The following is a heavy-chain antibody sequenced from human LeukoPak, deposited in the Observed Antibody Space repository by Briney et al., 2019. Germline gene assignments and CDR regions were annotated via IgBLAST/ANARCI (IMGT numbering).Heavy chain of an antibody. J-gene: IGHJ6*02. V-gene: IGHV1-18*01. D-gene: IGHD3-3*01. CDR1: GYTFTSYG. CDR2: ISAYNGNT. CDR3: ARADYDFWSGYYYGMDV. Sequence: GASVKVSCKASGYTFTSYGISWVRQAPGQGLEWMGWISAYNGNTNYAQKLQGRVTMTTDTSTSTAYMELRSLRSDDTAVYYCARADYDFWSGYYYGMDVWGQGTTVTVSS.